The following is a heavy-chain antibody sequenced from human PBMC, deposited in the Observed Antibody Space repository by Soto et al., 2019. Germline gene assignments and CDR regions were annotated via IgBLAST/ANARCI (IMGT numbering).Heavy chain of an antibody. Sequence: GASVKVSCKTSGYTFTDYYTHWVRQAPGQGLEWMGWMNPKSGGAYFAQKFQGRVTLTRDTSIGTAYIEVNSLTSDDTAVYFCTRENIEKSDGLYDAFDISGQGPTVTV. CDR1: GYTFTDYY. CDR3: TRENIEKSDGLYDAFDI. V-gene: IGHV1-2*02. J-gene: IGHJ3*02. CDR2: MNPKSGGA. D-gene: IGHD2-15*01.